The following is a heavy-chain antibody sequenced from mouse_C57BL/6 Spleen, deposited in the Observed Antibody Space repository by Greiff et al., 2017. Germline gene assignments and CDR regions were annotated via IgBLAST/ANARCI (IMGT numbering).Heavy chain of an antibody. CDR2: IYPGDGDT. D-gene: IGHD1-1*01. V-gene: IGHV1-82*01. CDR1: GYAFSSSW. J-gene: IGHJ3*01. CDR3: ARELITTVVATRGFAY. Sequence: VQLVESGPELVKPGASVKISCKASGYAFSSSWMNWVKQRPGKGLEWIGRIYPGDGDTNYNGKFKGKATLTADKSSSTAYMQLSSLTSEDSAVYFCARELITTVVATRGFAYWGQGTLVTVSA.